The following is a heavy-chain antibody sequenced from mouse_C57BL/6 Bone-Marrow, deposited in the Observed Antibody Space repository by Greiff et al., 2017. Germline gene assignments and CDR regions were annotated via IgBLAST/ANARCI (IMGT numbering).Heavy chain of an antibody. J-gene: IGHJ2*01. D-gene: IGHD2-1*01. CDR2: IRLKSDNYAT. CDR3: TEGGNGYFDY. CDR1: GFTFSNYW. Sequence: EVKLMESGGGLVQPGGSMKLSCVASGFTFSNYWMNWVRQSPEQGLEWVAQIRLKSDNYATHYADSVKGRFTISRDASKRSVYLQMKNVRAEDTGIYYCTEGGNGYFDYWGQGTTLTVSS. V-gene: IGHV6-3*01.